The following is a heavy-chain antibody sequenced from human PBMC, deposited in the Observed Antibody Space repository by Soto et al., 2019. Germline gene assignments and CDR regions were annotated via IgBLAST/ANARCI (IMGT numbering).Heavy chain of an antibody. J-gene: IGHJ4*02. CDR3: TTDDPINRN. Sequence: EVQLVESGGGLVQPGGSLRLSCVASGFSFSNAWMSWVRQAPGKGLEWVGRIKSKTDGGTTAYAPPVKGRFTISRDDSKNLLYLQMNNLKIEDTAVYYGTTDDPINRNWGQGTLVTVSS. V-gene: IGHV3-15*01. CDR1: GFSFSNAW. CDR2: IKSKTDGGTT.